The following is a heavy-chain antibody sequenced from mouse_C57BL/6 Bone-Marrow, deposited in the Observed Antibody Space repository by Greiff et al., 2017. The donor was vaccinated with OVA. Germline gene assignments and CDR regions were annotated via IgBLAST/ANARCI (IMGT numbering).Heavy chain of an antibody. D-gene: IGHD2-4*01. J-gene: IGHJ3*01. CDR1: GYTFTSYW. CDR2: IHPNSGST. V-gene: IGHV1-64*01. Sequence: QVQLKQPGAELVKPGASVKLSCKASGYTFTSYWMHWVKQRPGQGLEWIGMIHPNSGSTNYNEKFKSKATLTVDKSSSTAYMQLSSLTSEDSAVYYCARRGDYDGICAYWGQGTLVTVSA. CDR3: ARRGDYDGICAY.